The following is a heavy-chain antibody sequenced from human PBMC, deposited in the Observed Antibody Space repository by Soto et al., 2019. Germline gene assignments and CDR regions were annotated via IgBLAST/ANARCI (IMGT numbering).Heavy chain of an antibody. V-gene: IGHV3-23*01. CDR1: GFSFSTFE. CDR2: ISDDGSRT. D-gene: IGHD3-16*01. J-gene: IGHJ5*01. Sequence: EVQLLESGGGLVQPGGFLRLSCVASGFSFSTFEMSWVRQAPGRGLEWVSFISDDGSRTYYADAVKGRFTISRDNSKHTLYLQMNSLTAEDTAVYACVKGGWLDFWGQGTLVTVSS. CDR3: VKGGWLDF.